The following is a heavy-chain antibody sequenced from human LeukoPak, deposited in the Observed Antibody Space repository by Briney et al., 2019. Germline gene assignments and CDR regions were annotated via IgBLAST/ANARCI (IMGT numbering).Heavy chain of an antibody. CDR2: IYYSGST. J-gene: IGHJ6*02. V-gene: IGHV4-59*01. CDR1: GGSISSYY. CDR3: ARDTLYGMDV. Sequence: SETLSLTCTVSGGSISSYYWSWIRQPPGKGLEWIGYIYYSGSTNYNPSLKSRVTISVDTSKNQFFLKLSSVTAADTAVYYCARDTLYGMDVWGQGTTVTVSS.